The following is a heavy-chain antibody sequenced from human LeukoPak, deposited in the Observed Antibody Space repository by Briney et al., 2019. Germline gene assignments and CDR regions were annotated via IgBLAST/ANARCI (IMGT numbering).Heavy chain of an antibody. V-gene: IGHV1-69*01. Sequence: GASVKVSCKASGGTFSSYAISWVRQAPGQGLEWMGGIIPIFGTANYAQKFQGRVTITADESTSTAYMELSSLRSEDTAVYYCAKDRSGGKMHHFDYWGQGTLVTVSS. CDR3: AKDRSGGKMHHFDY. CDR2: IIPIFGTA. J-gene: IGHJ4*02. D-gene: IGHD1-26*01. CDR1: GGTFSSYA.